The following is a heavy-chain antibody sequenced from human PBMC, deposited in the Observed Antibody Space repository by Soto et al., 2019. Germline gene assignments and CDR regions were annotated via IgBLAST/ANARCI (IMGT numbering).Heavy chain of an antibody. J-gene: IGHJ4*02. Sequence: ASVKVSCKASGYAFTNYNIHWVRLAPGQGLQWMGEVNPNRGTAGYAETFQGRVTMTRDPSTRTVYMVLTDLRDDDTAVYYCARDTSHGVTIGGLDSWGQGTLVTVSS. CDR1: GYAFTNYN. D-gene: IGHD3-16*01. V-gene: IGHV1-46*01. CDR2: VNPNRGTA. CDR3: ARDTSHGVTIGGLDS.